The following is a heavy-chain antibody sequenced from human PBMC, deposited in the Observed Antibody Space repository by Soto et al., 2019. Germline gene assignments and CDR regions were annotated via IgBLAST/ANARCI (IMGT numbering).Heavy chain of an antibody. CDR3: AKTYGFLGGYSFEY. V-gene: IGHV1-46*01. Sequence: QVQLVQSGAEVKKPGASVKVSCEASGYTFTNYYIHWVRQAPGQGLEWMAVINPSGGSTRYAQKSQCRVTMTRDTSTSTVYIELSSLRSEDTDVYYCAKTYGFLGGYSFEYWGQGTLVTVSS. CDR2: INPSGGST. D-gene: IGHD3-16*01. CDR1: GYTFTNYY. J-gene: IGHJ4*02.